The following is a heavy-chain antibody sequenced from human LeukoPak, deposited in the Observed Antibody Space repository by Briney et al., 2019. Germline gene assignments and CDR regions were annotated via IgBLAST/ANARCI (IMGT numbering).Heavy chain of an antibody. Sequence: PSETLSLPCAVSGYSISSGYYWGWIRQPPGKGLEWIGSIYSGNTYYNPSLKSRVTISVDTSKNKFSLKLISVTAADTAVYYCARVGVVVVPAAIRWFDPWGQGTLVTVSS. CDR1: GYSISSGYY. CDR3: ARVGVVVVPAAIRWFDP. D-gene: IGHD2-2*02. J-gene: IGHJ5*02. V-gene: IGHV4-38-2*01. CDR2: IYSGNT.